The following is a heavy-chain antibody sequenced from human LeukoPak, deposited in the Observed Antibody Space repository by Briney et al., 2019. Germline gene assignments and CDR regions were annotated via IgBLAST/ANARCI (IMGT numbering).Heavy chain of an antibody. Sequence: QPGGSLRLSCAASGFTFSVYSMNWVRQSPGMGLEWVSYITSNSATIQYADSVKGRFTISRDNAKNSLSLQMNSLRDEDTAVYYCARSVGGHFDYWGQGMLVTVSS. CDR3: ARSVGGHFDY. CDR2: ITSNSATI. D-gene: IGHD3-16*01. CDR1: GFTFSVYS. V-gene: IGHV3-48*02. J-gene: IGHJ4*02.